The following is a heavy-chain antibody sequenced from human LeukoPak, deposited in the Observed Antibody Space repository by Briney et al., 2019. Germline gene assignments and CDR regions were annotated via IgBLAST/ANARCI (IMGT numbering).Heavy chain of an antibody. CDR3: ASGQSSGWYAFDY. V-gene: IGHV4-39*07. D-gene: IGHD6-19*01. J-gene: IGHJ4*02. CDR1: GGSISSNSYY. CDR2: VYYAGTI. Sequence: SETLSLTCTVSGGSISSNSYYWAWFRQPPGKGLEWIGSVYYAGTIYYNPSRKSRVTASVDTSKTQFSLELSSVTAGDTAVYYCASGQSSGWYAFDYWGQGTLVTVSS.